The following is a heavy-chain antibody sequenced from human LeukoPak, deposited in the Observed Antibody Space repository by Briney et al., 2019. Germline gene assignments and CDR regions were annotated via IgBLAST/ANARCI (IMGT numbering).Heavy chain of an antibody. V-gene: IGHV4-59*08. CDR3: ARGSGGSGSYFFRSEFDY. CDR2: IYYSGST. J-gene: IGHJ4*02. CDR1: GGSISSYY. Sequence: SETLSLTCTVSGGSISSYYWSWIRQPPGKGLEWIGYIYYSGSTNYNPSLKSRVTISVDTSKNQFSLKLSSVTAADTAVYYCARGSGGSGSYFFRSEFDYWGQGTLVTVSS. D-gene: IGHD3-10*01.